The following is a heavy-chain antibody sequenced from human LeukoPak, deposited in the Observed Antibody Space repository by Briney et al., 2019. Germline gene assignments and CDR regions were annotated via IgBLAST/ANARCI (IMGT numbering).Heavy chain of an antibody. Sequence: PGGSLTLSCAASGFAFSSYAMNWVRQAPGKGPEWVSVISNSGGTTYYADSVKGRFTISRDNSKNTLYLQMNSLRAEDTAVYYXXXXXITMIVGNAFDIWGQGTMVTVSS. CDR1: GFAFSSYA. D-gene: IGHD3-22*01. CDR3: XXXXITMIVGNAFDI. V-gene: IGHV3-23*01. CDR2: ISNSGGTT. J-gene: IGHJ3*02.